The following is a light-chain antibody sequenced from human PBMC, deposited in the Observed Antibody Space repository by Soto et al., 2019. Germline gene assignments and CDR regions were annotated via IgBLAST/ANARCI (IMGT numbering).Light chain of an antibody. V-gene: IGKV3-20*01. Sequence: EIVLTRSPGTLSLSPVDRATFSCRASYSVSSSYLAWDLQKPGQAPRLLIYGASSRATGIPDRFSGSGSGTDFTLTISRLEPEDFAVYYCQQYGSSPPWTFGQGTKVDIK. CDR2: GAS. CDR3: QQYGSSPPWT. CDR1: YSVSSSY. J-gene: IGKJ1*01.